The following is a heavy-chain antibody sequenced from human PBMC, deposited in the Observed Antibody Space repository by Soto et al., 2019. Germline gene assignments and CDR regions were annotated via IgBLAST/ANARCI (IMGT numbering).Heavy chain of an antibody. V-gene: IGHV4-39*02. CDR3: ARRRASDYGGNHHPYYFDR. J-gene: IGHJ4*02. Sequence: SETLSHTCTVSGASIITNHYFWVWIRQSPRRGLEVTGGVACSGRAYVKPSAQRRVTISIDASKNHCSLKSTYVTTADTSIYYCARRRASDYGGNHHPYYFDRWGQGNLVTVSS. CDR2: VACSGRA. D-gene: IGHD4-17*01. CDR1: GASIITNHYF.